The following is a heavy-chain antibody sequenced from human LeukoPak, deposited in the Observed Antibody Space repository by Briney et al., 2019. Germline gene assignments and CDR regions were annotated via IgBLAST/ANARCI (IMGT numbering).Heavy chain of an antibody. V-gene: IGHV1-69*05. CDR3: ARGVIGDLSGYYFDY. J-gene: IGHJ4*02. CDR1: GGTFSSYA. CDR2: IIPIFGTA. Sequence: SVKVSSKASGGTFSSYAISWVRQAPGQGLEWMGGIIPIFGTANYAQKFQGRVTITTDESTSTAYMELSSLRSEDTAVYYCARGVIGDLSGYYFDYWGQGTLVTVSS. D-gene: IGHD5-12*01.